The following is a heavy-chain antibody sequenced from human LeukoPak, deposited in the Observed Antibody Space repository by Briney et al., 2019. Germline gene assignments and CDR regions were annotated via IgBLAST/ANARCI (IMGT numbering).Heavy chain of an antibody. D-gene: IGHD6-19*01. CDR1: GYTFTSYD. CDR2: MNPNSGNT. Sequence: GTSVKVSCKASGYTFTSYDINWVRQATGQGLEWMGWMNPNSGNTGYAQKFQGRVTMTRNTSISTAYMELSSLRSEDTAVYYCAREVGGQWLAYYYYYGMDVWGQGTTVTVSS. CDR3: AREVGGQWLAYYYYYGMDV. V-gene: IGHV1-8*01. J-gene: IGHJ6*02.